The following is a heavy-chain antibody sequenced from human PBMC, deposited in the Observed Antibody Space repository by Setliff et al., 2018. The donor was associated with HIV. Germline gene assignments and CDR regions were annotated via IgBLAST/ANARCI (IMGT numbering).Heavy chain of an antibody. D-gene: IGHD6-19*01. J-gene: IGHJ4*02. CDR1: GYTFTSYY. CDR3: SRDTPAVAGTSIGLDY. CDR2: INTNTGNP. Sequence: ASVKVSCKASGYTFTSYYMHWVRQAPGQGLEWMGWINTNTGNPTYAQGFTGRFVFSLDTSVSTAYLQISSLKSEDTAVYYCSRDTPAVAGTSIGLDYWGQGTLVTVSS. V-gene: IGHV7-4-1*02.